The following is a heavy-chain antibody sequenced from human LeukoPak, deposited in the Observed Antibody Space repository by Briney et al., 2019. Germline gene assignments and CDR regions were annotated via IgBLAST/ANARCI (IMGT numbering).Heavy chain of an antibody. J-gene: IGHJ5*02. CDR2: IYTSGST. D-gene: IGHD3-10*01. CDR1: GGSISSYD. V-gene: IGHV4-4*07. Sequence: SETLSLTCTVSGGSISSYDWSWIRQPAGKGLEWIGRIYTSGSTKYNPSLKSRVTMSLDTSKKQFSLKLSSVTAADTAVYYCASRPRITMVRGAAFDPWGRGTLVTVSS. CDR3: ASRPRITMVRGAAFDP.